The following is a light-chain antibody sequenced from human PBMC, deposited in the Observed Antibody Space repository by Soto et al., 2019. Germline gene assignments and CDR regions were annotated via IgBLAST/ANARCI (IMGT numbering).Light chain of an antibody. CDR2: GNS. J-gene: IGLJ2*01. V-gene: IGLV1-40*01. Sequence: QSVLTQPPSVSVAPGQRVTISCTGSSSNIGAGYDVPWYQQLPGTAPKLLIYGNSNRPSGVPDRFSGSKSGTSASLAITGLQAEDEADYYCQSYDSSLSGVVFGGGTKVTVL. CDR3: QSYDSSLSGVV. CDR1: SSNIGAGYD.